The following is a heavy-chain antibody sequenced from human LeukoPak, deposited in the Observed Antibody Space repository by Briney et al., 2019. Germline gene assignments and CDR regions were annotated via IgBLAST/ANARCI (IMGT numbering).Heavy chain of an antibody. V-gene: IGHV4-59*01. D-gene: IGHD5-24*01. Sequence: SETLSLTCTVSGGSISSYYWSWIRQPPGKGLEWIGYIYYSGSTNYNPSLKRQVTISVDTSKNQFSLKLSSVTAADTAVYYCARDLGYNYDYWGQGTLVTVSS. CDR3: ARDLGYNYDY. CDR2: IYYSGST. J-gene: IGHJ4*02. CDR1: GGSISSYY.